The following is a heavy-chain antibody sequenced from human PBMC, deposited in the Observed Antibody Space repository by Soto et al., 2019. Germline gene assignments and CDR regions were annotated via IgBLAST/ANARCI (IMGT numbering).Heavy chain of an antibody. CDR1: GGSVSSGSYY. CDR3: ARDPKKKYYYDSSGYYDY. Sequence: SETLSLTCTVSGGSVSSGSYYWSWIRQPPGKGLEWIGYIYYSGSTNYNPSLKSRVTTSVDTSKNQFSLRLSSVTAADTAVYYCARDPKKKYYYDSSGYYDYWGQGTLVTVSS. J-gene: IGHJ4*02. D-gene: IGHD3-22*01. CDR2: IYYSGST. V-gene: IGHV4-61*01.